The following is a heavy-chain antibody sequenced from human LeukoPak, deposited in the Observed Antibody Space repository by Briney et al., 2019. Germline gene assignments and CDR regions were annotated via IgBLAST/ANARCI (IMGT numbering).Heavy chain of an antibody. CDR1: GFTFSSYG. Sequence: GGSLRLSCAASGFTFSSYGMHWVRQAPGKGLERVAFIRYDGSNKYYADSVKGRFTISRDNSKNTLYLQMNSLRAEDTAVYYCAKPTPTYYDFWSGYSMDVWGKGTTVTVSS. D-gene: IGHD3-3*01. V-gene: IGHV3-30*02. CDR2: IRYDGSNK. CDR3: AKPTPTYYDFWSGYSMDV. J-gene: IGHJ6*04.